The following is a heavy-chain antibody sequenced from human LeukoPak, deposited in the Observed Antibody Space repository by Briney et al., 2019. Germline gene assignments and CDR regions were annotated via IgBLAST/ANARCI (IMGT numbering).Heavy chain of an antibody. Sequence: GGSLRLSCAASGFTLSRSTMSWLRQAPGEGLEWLSAINSGGGTTSAESVKGRFTISRDNSKNTLYLQMNSLRAEDTAVYYCAKGTDDAGSYRPVDHWGQGTLVTVSS. CDR1: GFTLSRST. D-gene: IGHD3-10*01. J-gene: IGHJ4*02. V-gene: IGHV3-23*01. CDR2: INSGGGTT. CDR3: AKGTDDAGSYRPVDH.